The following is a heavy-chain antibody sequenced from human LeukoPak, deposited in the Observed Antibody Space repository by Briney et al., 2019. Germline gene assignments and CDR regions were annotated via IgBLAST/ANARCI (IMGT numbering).Heavy chain of an antibody. CDR3: ARLKYYYDSSGSRAEYFQH. CDR2: IYTSGST. D-gene: IGHD3-22*01. J-gene: IGHJ1*01. Sequence: SETLSLTCTVSGGSFSIYYWSWIRQPAGKGLEWIGRIYTSGSTNYNPSLKSRVTMSVDTSKNQFSLNLNSVTAADTAVYYCARLKYYYDSSGSRAEYFQHWGQGTLVTASS. V-gene: IGHV4-4*07. CDR1: GGSFSIYY.